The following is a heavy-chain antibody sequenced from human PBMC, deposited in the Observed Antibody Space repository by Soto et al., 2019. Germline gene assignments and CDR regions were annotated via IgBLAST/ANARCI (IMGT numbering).Heavy chain of an antibody. CDR1: GDTFSNYY. CDR2: IYPTGST. J-gene: IGHJ4*02. D-gene: IGHD2-21*01. CDR3: ATGRSDVFPGALDI. V-gene: IGHV4-4*07. Sequence: SETLSLTCTVSGDTFSNYYCNWVRKSAGKGLEWIGRIYPTGSTTYNPSLKSRLTMSVDTSKNQFSLRLTSMTAADTAVYYCATGRSDVFPGALDIWGQGTLVTVSS.